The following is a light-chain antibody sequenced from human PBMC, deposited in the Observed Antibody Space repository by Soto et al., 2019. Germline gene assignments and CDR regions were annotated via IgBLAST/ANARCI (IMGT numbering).Light chain of an antibody. Sequence: EIVLTQSPATLSLSPGDRATLSCRASHSVSSYLAWYQQRPGQAPSLLIYDVSNRATGIPARFSCSASGTDFNHTNSSLEPEDLARYYCQQRNRRYTFGPGTKQEIK. V-gene: IGKV3-11*01. CDR1: HSVSSY. J-gene: IGKJ2*01. CDR3: QQRNRRYT. CDR2: DVS.